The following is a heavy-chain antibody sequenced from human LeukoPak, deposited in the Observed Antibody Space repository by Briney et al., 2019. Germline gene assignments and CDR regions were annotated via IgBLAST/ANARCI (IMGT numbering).Heavy chain of an antibody. Sequence: SETLSLTCTVSGGSISSSSYYWGWILQPPGKGLEWIGSIYYSGSTYYNPSLKSRVTISVDTSKNQFSLKLSSVTAADTAVYYCAGGYCSSTSCYRSFDYWGQGTLVTVSS. V-gene: IGHV4-39*01. CDR3: AGGYCSSTSCYRSFDY. CDR1: GGSISSSSYY. CDR2: IYYSGST. D-gene: IGHD2-2*02. J-gene: IGHJ4*02.